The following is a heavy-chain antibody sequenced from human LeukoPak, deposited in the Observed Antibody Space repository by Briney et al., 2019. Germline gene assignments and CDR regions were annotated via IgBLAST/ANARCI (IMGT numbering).Heavy chain of an antibody. CDR1: GFTFSSYA. CDR3: ASARGRYYYMDV. D-gene: IGHD3-10*01. Sequence: GGSLRLSCAASGFTFSSYAMTWVRQAPGKGLEWVSAVSGGGATTYYADSVKGRFTISRDNSKNTLYLQMNSLRAEDTAVYYCASARGRYYYMDVWGKGTTVTVSS. J-gene: IGHJ6*03. V-gene: IGHV3-23*01. CDR2: VSGGGATT.